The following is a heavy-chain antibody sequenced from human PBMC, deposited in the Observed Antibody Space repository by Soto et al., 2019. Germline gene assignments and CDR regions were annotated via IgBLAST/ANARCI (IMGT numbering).Heavy chain of an antibody. D-gene: IGHD3-3*01. V-gene: IGHV1-69*06. Sequence: QVQLVQSGAEVKKPGSSVKVSCKASGGTFSSYAISWVRQAPGQGLEWMGGIIPIFGTANYAQKFQGRVTITTDKSTSTAYMELSSLRSEDTAVYYCAREGGITIFGSHAFDIWGQGTMVTVSS. CDR1: GGTFSSYA. CDR3: AREGGITIFGSHAFDI. J-gene: IGHJ3*02. CDR2: IIPIFGTA.